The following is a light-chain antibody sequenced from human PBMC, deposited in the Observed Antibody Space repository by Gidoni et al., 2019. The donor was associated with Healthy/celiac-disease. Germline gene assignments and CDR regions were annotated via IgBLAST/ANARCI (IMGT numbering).Light chain of an antibody. V-gene: IGKV3-11*01. CDR2: DAS. CDR3: QQRSNWPPVT. CDR1: QSVSSY. Sequence: EIVLTQSSANLSLSPGERATLYCRASQSVSSYYAWYQQKPGQAPRLLIYDASNRATGIPAGFSGSGSGTDFTLTISSLEPEDFAVYYCQQRSNWPPVTFGGGTKVEIK. J-gene: IGKJ4*02.